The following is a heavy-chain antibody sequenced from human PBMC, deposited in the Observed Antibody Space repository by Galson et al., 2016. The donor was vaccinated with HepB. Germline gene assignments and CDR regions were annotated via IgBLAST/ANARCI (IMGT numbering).Heavy chain of an antibody. Sequence: SVKVSCKASGYTFTSYAMHWVRQAPGQRLEWMGWISVGQGITKYSQNFQGRVTITRDTDATTAYMELSSLKSEDTAMYYCARWTTFRWYFDLWGRGTQVIVSS. J-gene: IGHJ2*01. V-gene: IGHV1-3*01. D-gene: IGHD2/OR15-2a*01. CDR2: ISVGQGIT. CDR3: ARWTTFRWYFDL. CDR1: GYTFTSYA.